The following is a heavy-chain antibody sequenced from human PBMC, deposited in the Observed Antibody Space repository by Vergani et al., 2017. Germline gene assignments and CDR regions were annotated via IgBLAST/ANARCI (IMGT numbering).Heavy chain of an antibody. CDR3: ARGDSSSWYLPTYYFDY. Sequence: EVQLLESGGGLVQPGGSLRLSCAASGFTFSSYAMSWVRQAPGKGLEWVSAISGSGGSTYYADSVKGRFTISRDNSKNTLYLQRNSLRAEDTAVYYCARGDSSSWYLPTYYFDYWGQETLVTVSS. J-gene: IGHJ4*02. CDR1: GFTFSSYA. V-gene: IGHV3-23*01. D-gene: IGHD6-13*01. CDR2: ISGSGGST.